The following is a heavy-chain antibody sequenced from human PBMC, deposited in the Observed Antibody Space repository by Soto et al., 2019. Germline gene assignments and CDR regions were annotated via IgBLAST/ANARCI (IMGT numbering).Heavy chain of an antibody. CDR1: GFTFSSYA. J-gene: IGHJ6*02. V-gene: IGHV3-23*01. CDR2: ISGSGGST. D-gene: IGHD6-13*01. Sequence: GGSLRLSCAASGFTFSSYAMSWVRQAPGKGLEWVSAISGSGGSTYYADSVKGRFTISRDNSKNTLYLQMNSLRAEDTAVYYCAKDRSIAAAALYYYYGMDVWGQGTTVTVSS. CDR3: AKDRSIAAAALYYYYGMDV.